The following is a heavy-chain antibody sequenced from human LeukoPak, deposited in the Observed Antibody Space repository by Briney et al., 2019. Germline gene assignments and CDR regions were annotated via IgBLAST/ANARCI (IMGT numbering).Heavy chain of an antibody. CDR2: ISSSGSTI. CDR1: GFTFSDYY. CDR3: ARVGHSKIVVVTAQVWYFDY. D-gene: IGHD2-21*02. V-gene: IGHV3-11*01. J-gene: IGHJ4*02. Sequence: KSGGSLRLSCAASGFTFSDYYMSWIRQAPGKGLEWVSYISSSGSTIYYADSVKGRFTISRDNAKNSLYLQMNSLRAEDTAVYYCARVGHSKIVVVTAQVWYFDYWGQGTLVTVSS.